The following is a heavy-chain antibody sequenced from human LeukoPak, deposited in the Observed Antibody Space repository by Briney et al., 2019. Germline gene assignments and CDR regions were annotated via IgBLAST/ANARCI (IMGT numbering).Heavy chain of an antibody. V-gene: IGHV3-64*01. CDR1: GFTFSSYG. Sequence: GGSLRLSCAASGFTFSSYGLHWVRQAPGKGLEYVSAISNNGGSTYYANSVKGRFTIFRDNSKNTLYLQMGSLRPEDMAVYYCARSGYCSGGTCYVDYWGQGTLVIVSS. CDR3: ARSGYCSGGTCYVDY. J-gene: IGHJ4*02. D-gene: IGHD2-15*01. CDR2: ISNNGGST.